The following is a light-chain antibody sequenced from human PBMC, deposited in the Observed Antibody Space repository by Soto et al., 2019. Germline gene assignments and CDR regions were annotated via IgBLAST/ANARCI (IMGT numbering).Light chain of an antibody. J-gene: IGLJ1*01. CDR2: GNT. CDR1: STNIGAGYG. V-gene: IGLV1-40*01. CDR3: SSYAGSSNV. Sequence: QSVLTQPPSVSGAPGQRVSISCTGSSTNIGAGYGVHWYQQRPGTAPKLLIVGNTIRPSGVPDRFSGSKSGNTASLTVSGLQAEDEADYYCSSYAGSSNVFGTGTKSPS.